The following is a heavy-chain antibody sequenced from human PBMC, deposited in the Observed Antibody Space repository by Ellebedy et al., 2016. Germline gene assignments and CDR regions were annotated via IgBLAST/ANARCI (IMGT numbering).Heavy chain of an antibody. D-gene: IGHD2-2*01. J-gene: IGHJ4*02. CDR3: AKGPLGYCTITNCYAPYFDY. V-gene: IGHV3-48*01. Sequence: GGSLRLXCAASGFTFSSYSMNWVRQAPGKGLEWVSYISSSSSTIYYADSVKGRFTISRDNAKNSLYLQMSSLRAEGTAVYYCAKGPLGYCTITNCYAPYFDYWGQGTLVTVSS. CDR2: ISSSSSTI. CDR1: GFTFSSYS.